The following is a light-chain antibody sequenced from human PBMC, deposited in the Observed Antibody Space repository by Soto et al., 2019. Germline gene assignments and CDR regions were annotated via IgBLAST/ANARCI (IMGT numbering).Light chain of an antibody. Sequence: DIQMTQSPSTLSASVGDRVTITCRASQSISSWLAWYQQKPGKAPKLLLFDASSLESGVPSRFSGSGFGTEFTLTISSLQPDDFATYYCQQYNRPFTFGPGTKVDI. J-gene: IGKJ3*01. CDR1: QSISSW. CDR2: DAS. V-gene: IGKV1-5*01. CDR3: QQYNRPFT.